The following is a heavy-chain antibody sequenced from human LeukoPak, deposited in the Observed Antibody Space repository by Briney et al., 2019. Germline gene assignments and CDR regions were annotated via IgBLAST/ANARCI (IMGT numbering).Heavy chain of an antibody. D-gene: IGHD2-15*01. CDR1: GYTFTSYA. Sequence: ASVNVSCKASGYTFTSYAMNWVRQAPGQGLEWMGWINTNTGNPTDAQGFTGRFVLSLDTSVSTAYLQISSLKAEDTAVYYCARYAWYCSGGSCYENWFDPWGKGTLVTVCS. J-gene: IGHJ5*02. CDR2: INTNTGNP. V-gene: IGHV7-4-1*02. CDR3: ARYAWYCSGGSCYENWFDP.